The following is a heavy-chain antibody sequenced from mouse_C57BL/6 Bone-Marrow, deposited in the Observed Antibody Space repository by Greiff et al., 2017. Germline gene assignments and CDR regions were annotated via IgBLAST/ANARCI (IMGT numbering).Heavy chain of an antibody. J-gene: IGHJ4*01. CDR3: TRYPVGGVYYGSSRDYAMDY. CDR1: GYTFTSYT. D-gene: IGHD1-1*01. Sequence: QVQLKQSGAELARPGASVKMSCKASGYTFTSYTMHWVKQRPGQGLEWIGYINPSSGYTKYNQKFKAKATLTAAKSSSTAYVQLSSLTSEDSAVYYCTRYPVGGVYYGSSRDYAMDYWGQGTSVTVAS. V-gene: IGHV1-4*01. CDR2: INPSSGYT.